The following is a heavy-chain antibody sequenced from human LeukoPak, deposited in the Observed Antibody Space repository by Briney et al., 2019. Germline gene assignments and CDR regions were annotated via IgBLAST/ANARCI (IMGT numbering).Heavy chain of an antibody. Sequence: ASVKVSCKVSGYTLTELSMHWVRQAPGKGLEWMGGFDPEDGETICAQKFQGRVTMTEDTSTDTAYMELSSLRSEDTAVYYCATAIEYDILTGYSNKPFDYWGQGTLVTVSS. D-gene: IGHD3-9*01. J-gene: IGHJ4*02. CDR1: GYTLTELS. V-gene: IGHV1-24*01. CDR2: FDPEDGET. CDR3: ATAIEYDILTGYSNKPFDY.